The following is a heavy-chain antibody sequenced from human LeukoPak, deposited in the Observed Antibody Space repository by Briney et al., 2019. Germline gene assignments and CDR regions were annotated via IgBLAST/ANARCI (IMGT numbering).Heavy chain of an antibody. CDR2: IKSKTDGGTT. CDR1: GFTFSNAW. D-gene: IGHD3-22*01. J-gene: IGHJ4*02. Sequence: GGSLRLSCAASGFTFSNAWMSWVRQAPGKGLEWVGRIKSKTDGGTTDYAAPVKGRFTISRDDSKNTLYLQMNSLKTEDTAVYYCTTQYYYDSSGYYLLDYWGQGTLVTVSS. CDR3: TTQYYYDSSGYYLLDY. V-gene: IGHV3-15*01.